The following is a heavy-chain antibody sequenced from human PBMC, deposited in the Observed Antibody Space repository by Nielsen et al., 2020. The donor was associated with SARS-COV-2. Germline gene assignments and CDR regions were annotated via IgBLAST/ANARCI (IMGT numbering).Heavy chain of an antibody. Sequence: LSLTCTVSGGSISSYYWSWIRQPPGKGLEWVSYISSSGSTIYYADSVKGRFTISRDNAKNSLYLQMNSLRAEDTAVYYCARVLLGYYGMDVWGQGTTVTVSS. CDR2: ISSSGSTI. J-gene: IGHJ6*02. CDR3: ARVLLGYYGMDV. V-gene: IGHV3-11*01. CDR1: GGSISSYY. D-gene: IGHD2/OR15-2a*01.